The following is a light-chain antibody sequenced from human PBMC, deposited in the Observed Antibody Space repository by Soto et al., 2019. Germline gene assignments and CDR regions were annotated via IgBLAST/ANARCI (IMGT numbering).Light chain of an antibody. CDR2: AAS. CDR1: QTISNY. V-gene: IGKV1-39*01. Sequence: DIQMTQSPSSLSASVGDTVTITCRASQTISNYLSWYQVKPGQTPKLLIYAASYLQSGVPSRFSGSGSEKDFTLTINNVQPEDFATYYCQQSYSTPYTFGQGTKLEIK. CDR3: QQSYSTPYT. J-gene: IGKJ2*01.